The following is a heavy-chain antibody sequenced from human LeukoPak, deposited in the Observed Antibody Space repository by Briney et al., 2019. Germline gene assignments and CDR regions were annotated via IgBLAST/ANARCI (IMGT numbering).Heavy chain of an antibody. CDR1: GFTFSDHY. D-gene: IGHD1-26*01. Sequence: GGSLRLSCAASGFTFSDHYMDWVRQTPGKGLEWVGRSRNKVNSYTTEYAASVKGRFIISRDDSKNSLFLQMNSLKTDDTAVYYCTRASLSGSYFFYWGQGALVTVSS. CDR2: SRNKVNSYTT. CDR3: TRASLSGSYFFY. V-gene: IGHV3-72*01. J-gene: IGHJ4*02.